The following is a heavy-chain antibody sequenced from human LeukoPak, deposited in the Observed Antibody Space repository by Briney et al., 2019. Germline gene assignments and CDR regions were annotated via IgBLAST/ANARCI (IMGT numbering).Heavy chain of an antibody. Sequence: PGGSLRLSCAASGLTFNNYEMNWVRQAPGKGLEWVSYISSSGNTIYYANSVKSRFIISRDNAKGSLYLQMNSLRAEDTAIYYCARDPTTLTTFALGYFDYWGQGTLVTVSS. J-gene: IGHJ4*02. CDR3: ARDPTTLTTFALGYFDY. CDR2: ISSSGNTI. CDR1: GLTFNNYE. V-gene: IGHV3-48*03. D-gene: IGHD4-11*01.